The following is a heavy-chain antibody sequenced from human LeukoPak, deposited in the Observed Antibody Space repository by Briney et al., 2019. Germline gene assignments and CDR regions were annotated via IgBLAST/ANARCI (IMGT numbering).Heavy chain of an antibody. D-gene: IGHD1-26*01. CDR3: ARDLVEWELLLDY. CDR2: MNIDGSER. J-gene: IGHJ4*02. V-gene: IGHV3-7*01. Sequence: GGSLRLSCAASGFSFSNYWMGWVRQAPGKRPEWVANMNIDGSERYYADSVKGRFTISRDNARNSVFLQMSGLRVEDTAVYYCARDLVEWELLLDYWGQGTLVTVSS. CDR1: GFSFSNYW.